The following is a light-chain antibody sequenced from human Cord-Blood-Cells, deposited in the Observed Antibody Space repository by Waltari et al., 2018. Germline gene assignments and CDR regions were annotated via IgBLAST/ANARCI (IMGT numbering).Light chain of an antibody. V-gene: IGLV2-23*01. Sequence: QSALTQPASVSGSPGQSITISCTGTSSDVGRYNLVSWYQQHPGKAPKLRIYEGSKRPSGVSNRFSDSKSGNTASLTISGLQAEDEADYYCCSYAGSSTWVFGGGTKLTVL. CDR2: EGS. J-gene: IGLJ3*02. CDR3: CSYAGSSTWV. CDR1: SSDVGRYNL.